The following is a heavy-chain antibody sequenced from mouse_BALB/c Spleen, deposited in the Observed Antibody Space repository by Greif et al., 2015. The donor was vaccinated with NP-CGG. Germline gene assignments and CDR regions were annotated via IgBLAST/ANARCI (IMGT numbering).Heavy chain of an antibody. CDR3: GGGYGSSYAMDY. CDR2: IFPGSGNT. D-gene: IGHD1-1*01. Sequence: QVQLQQPGPELVKPGASVKISCKASGYSFTSYYIHWVKQRPGQGLEWIGWIFPGSGNTKYNEKFKGKATLTADTSSSTAYMQLSSLTSEDSAVYFCGGGYGSSYAMDYWGQGTSVTVSS. CDR1: GYSFTSYY. J-gene: IGHJ4*01. V-gene: IGHV1-66*01.